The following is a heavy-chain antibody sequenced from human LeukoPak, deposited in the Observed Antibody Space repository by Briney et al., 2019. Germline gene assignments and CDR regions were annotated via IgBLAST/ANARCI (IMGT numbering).Heavy chain of an antibody. J-gene: IGHJ4*02. D-gene: IGHD3-22*01. Sequence: PSETLSLTCTVSGGSISSGDYYWSWIRQPPGKGLEWIGYIYYSGSTNYNPSLKSRVTISVDTSKNQLSLKLSSVTAADTAFYYCARHYDSSGYWYYFHYWGQGTLVTVSS. CDR1: GGSISSGDYY. V-gene: IGHV4-61*08. CDR3: ARHYDSSGYWYYFHY. CDR2: IYYSGST.